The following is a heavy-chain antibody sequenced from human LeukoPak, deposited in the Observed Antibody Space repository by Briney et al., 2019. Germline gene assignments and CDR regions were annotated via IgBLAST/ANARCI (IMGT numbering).Heavy chain of an antibody. D-gene: IGHD1-26*01. V-gene: IGHV4-59*01. CDR3: ARGGWELRDWYFDL. J-gene: IGHJ2*01. Sequence: PSETLSLTCTVSGGSISSYYWSWIRQPPGKGLEWIGYIYYSGSTNYNPSLKSRVTISVDTSKNQFSLKLSSVTAADTAVYYCARGGWELRDWYFDLWGRGTLVTVSS. CDR2: IYYSGST. CDR1: GGSISSYY.